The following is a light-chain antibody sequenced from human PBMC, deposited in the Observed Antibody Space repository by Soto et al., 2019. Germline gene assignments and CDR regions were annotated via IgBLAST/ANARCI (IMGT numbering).Light chain of an antibody. Sequence: EIVMTQSPATLSVSPGERATLSCRASQSVSGNLAWYQQKPGQAPRLLIYGASTRTTGIPARFSGSGSGTEFTLTISSLQSEDVAVYYCQQYNNWPPLTFGGGTKVEIK. CDR2: GAS. CDR3: QQYNNWPPLT. J-gene: IGKJ4*01. V-gene: IGKV3-15*01. CDR1: QSVSGN.